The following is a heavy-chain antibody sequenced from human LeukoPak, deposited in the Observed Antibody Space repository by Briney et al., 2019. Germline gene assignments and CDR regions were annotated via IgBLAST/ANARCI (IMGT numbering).Heavy chain of an antibody. Sequence: ASVKVSCKASGYTFTGYYMHWVRQAPGQGLEWMGWINPNSGGTNYAQKFQGRVTMTRDTSISTAYMELSRLRSDDTAVYYCARGREQWLVSREDAFDIWGQGTMVTVSS. J-gene: IGHJ3*02. CDR1: GYTFTGYY. CDR3: ARGREQWLVSREDAFDI. CDR2: INPNSGGT. V-gene: IGHV1-2*02. D-gene: IGHD6-19*01.